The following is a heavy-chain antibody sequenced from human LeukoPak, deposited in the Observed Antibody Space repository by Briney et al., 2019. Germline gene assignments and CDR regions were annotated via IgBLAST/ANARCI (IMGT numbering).Heavy chain of an antibody. CDR2: IYTSGST. V-gene: IGHV4-61*02. J-gene: IGHJ5*02. Sequence: SETLSLTCTVSGGSISSGSYYWSWIRQPAGKGLEWIGRIYTSGSTNYNPSLKSRVTISIDTSKTQFSLKLSSVTAADTAVYYCARVIAAAGMNCFDPWAREPWSPSPQ. CDR3: ARVIAAAGMNCFDP. CDR1: GGSISSGSYY. D-gene: IGHD6-13*01.